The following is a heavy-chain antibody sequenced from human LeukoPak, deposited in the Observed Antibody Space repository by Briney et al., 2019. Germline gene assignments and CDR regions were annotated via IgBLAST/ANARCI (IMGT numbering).Heavy chain of an antibody. CDR1: GGTFSSYA. V-gene: IGHV1-69*13. Sequence: ASVKVSCKASGGTFSSYAISWVRQAPGQGLEWMGGIIPIFGTANYAQKFQGRVTITADESTSTAYMELSSLRSEDTAVYYCARRRAFDTIFGVAPNWFDPWGQGTLVTVSS. CDR2: IIPIFGTA. D-gene: IGHD3-3*01. CDR3: ARRRAFDTIFGVAPNWFDP. J-gene: IGHJ5*02.